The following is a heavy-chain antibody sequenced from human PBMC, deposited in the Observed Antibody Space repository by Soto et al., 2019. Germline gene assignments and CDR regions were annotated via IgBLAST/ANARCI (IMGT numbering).Heavy chain of an antibody. Sequence: GGSLRLSCATSGFSFSNYAMSWVRQAPGKGLEWVSLISGSASATHYADYVKGRFTISRDNSKRTVYLQLNSLRAEDTAVFYCANRRANRFFGMDTLFDFCGRGTLVT. V-gene: IGHV3-23*01. CDR2: ISGSASAT. J-gene: IGHJ4*02. CDR1: GFSFSNYA. D-gene: IGHD3-3*01. CDR3: ANRRANRFFGMDTLFDF.